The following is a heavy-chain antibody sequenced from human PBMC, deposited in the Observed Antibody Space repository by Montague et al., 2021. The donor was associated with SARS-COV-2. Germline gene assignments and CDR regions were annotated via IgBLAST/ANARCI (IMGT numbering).Heavy chain of an antibody. CDR1: GGSISSYY. Sequence: SETLSLTCTVSGGSISSYYCSWIRQPAGKGLEWIGYIYYSGSTNXNPSRRSPVTISVDTSKNQFSLKLSSVTAADTAVYYCARGDVEMATIKSGGPFYHFDYWGQGTLVTVSS. CDR3: ARGDVEMATIKSGGPFYHFDY. CDR2: IYYSGST. D-gene: IGHD5-24*01. V-gene: IGHV4-59*13. J-gene: IGHJ4*02.